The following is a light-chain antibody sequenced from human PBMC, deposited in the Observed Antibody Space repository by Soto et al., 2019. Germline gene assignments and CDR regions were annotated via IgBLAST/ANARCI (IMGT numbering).Light chain of an antibody. CDR1: SSDVGGHNY. V-gene: IGLV2-14*01. CDR2: EVS. Sequence: QSALTQPASVSGSPGQSITISCTGTSSDVGGHNYVSWFQHHPGKVPKLMIYEVSHRPSGVSDRFSGSKSGTTASLTISGLQAEDEADYYCCSFTNSYTWVFGGGTKLTVL. CDR3: CSFTNSYTWV. J-gene: IGLJ3*02.